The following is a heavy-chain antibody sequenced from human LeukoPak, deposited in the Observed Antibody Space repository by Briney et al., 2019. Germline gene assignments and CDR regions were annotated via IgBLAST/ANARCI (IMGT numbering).Heavy chain of an antibody. J-gene: IGHJ4*02. D-gene: IGHD3-22*01. CDR1: GFTFSDYY. CDR2: ISSSGSTI. CDR3: ARARGYYYDSSGYPTLIDY. V-gene: IGHV3-11*04. Sequence: PGGSLRLSCAASGFTFSDYYMSWIRQAPGKGLEWVSYISSSGSTIYYADSVKGRFTISRDNAKNSLYLQMNSLRAEDTAVYYCARARGYYYDSSGYPTLIDYWGQGTLVTVSS.